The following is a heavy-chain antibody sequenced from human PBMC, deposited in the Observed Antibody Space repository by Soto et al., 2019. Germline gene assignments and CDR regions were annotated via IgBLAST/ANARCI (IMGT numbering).Heavy chain of an antibody. CDR1: GYTFTSYG. CDR2: ISAYNGNT. V-gene: IGHV1-18*01. Sequence: ASVKVSCKASGYTFTSYGISWVRQAPGQGLEWMGWISAYNGNTNYAQKLQGRVTMTTDTSTSTAYMELRSLRSDDTAVYYCASDQPLILSPGAASYCYYGLDVWGQGTTVTVSS. D-gene: IGHD6-25*01. J-gene: IGHJ6*02. CDR3: ASDQPLILSPGAASYCYYGLDV.